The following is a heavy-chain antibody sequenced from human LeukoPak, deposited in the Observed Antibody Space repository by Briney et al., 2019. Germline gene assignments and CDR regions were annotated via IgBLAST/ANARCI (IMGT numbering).Heavy chain of an antibody. CDR3: ARDRITGTFDY. D-gene: IGHD1-20*01. Sequence: GRSLRLSCAASGFTFSSYSMNWVRQAPGKGLEWVSSISSSSSYIYYADSVKGRFTTSRDNAKNSLYLQMNSLRAEDTAVYYCARDRITGTFDYWGQGTLVTVSS. V-gene: IGHV3-21*01. J-gene: IGHJ4*02. CDR2: ISSSSSYI. CDR1: GFTFSSYS.